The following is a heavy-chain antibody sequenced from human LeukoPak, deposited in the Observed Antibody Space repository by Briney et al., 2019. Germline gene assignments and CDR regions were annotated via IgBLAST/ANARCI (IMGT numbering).Heavy chain of an antibody. CDR3: AKEGIAAHWFDP. V-gene: IGHV3-30*02. CDR1: GFTFSSYG. Sequence: GGSLRLSCAASGFTFSSYGIHWVRQAPGKGLEWVTFIGYDGRNKYYADSVKGRFTISRDNSKNTLYLQMNSLRAEDTAVYYCAKEGIAAHWFDPWGQGTLVTVSS. CDR2: IGYDGRNK. D-gene: IGHD6-13*01. J-gene: IGHJ5*02.